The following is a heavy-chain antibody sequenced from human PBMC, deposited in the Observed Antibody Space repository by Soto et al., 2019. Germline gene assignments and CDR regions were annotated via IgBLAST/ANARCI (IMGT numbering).Heavy chain of an antibody. CDR2: ISTYNGNT. V-gene: IGHV1-18*01. J-gene: IGHJ5*01. CDR1: GYTFTSSV. CDR3: ARVQEVEPSANNFFDS. Sequence: QVQLVQSGAEVKMPGASVKVSCKASGYTFTSSVISWLRQAPGQGLEWMGWISTYNGNTNYAQKFQGRLTMTTDTSTTSAYRELRRPRSDDTAVYSCARVQEVEPSANNFFDSWGQGTLVTVSS. D-gene: IGHD2-2*01.